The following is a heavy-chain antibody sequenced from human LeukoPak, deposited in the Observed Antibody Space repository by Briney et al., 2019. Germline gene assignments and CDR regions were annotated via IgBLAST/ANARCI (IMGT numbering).Heavy chain of an antibody. Sequence: ASVKVSCKASGYTFTSYDINWVRQATGQGLEWMGWMNPNSGNTGYAQKFQGRVTMTRNTSISTAYMELSSLRSEDTAVYYCAREVLGYSSAWYGTNPLNYYYYMDVWGKGTTATVSS. J-gene: IGHJ6*03. V-gene: IGHV1-8*01. CDR1: GYTFTSYD. CDR3: AREVLGYSSAWYGTNPLNYYYYMDV. CDR2: MNPNSGNT. D-gene: IGHD6-19*01.